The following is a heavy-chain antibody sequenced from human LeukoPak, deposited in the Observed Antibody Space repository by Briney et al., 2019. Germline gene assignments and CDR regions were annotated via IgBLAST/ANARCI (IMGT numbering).Heavy chain of an antibody. V-gene: IGHV1-2*02. Sequence: ASVKVSCKASGYTFSGYYMHWVRQAPGQGLEWMGWINPKSGGTNDAQKFHDRVTMTRDTSIRTAYMEVSRLRSDDTAVYYCARSPDILTGENFDYWGQGTLVTVSS. J-gene: IGHJ4*02. CDR3: ARSPDILTGENFDY. D-gene: IGHD3-9*01. CDR1: GYTFSGYY. CDR2: INPKSGGT.